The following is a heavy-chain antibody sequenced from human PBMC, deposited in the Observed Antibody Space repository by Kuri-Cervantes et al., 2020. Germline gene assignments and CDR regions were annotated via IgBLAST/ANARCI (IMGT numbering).Heavy chain of an antibody. CDR3: ARRGGLGSRPQSYYYYYMDV. Sequence: GESLKISCKGSGYSFTSYWIGWVRQMPGKVLEWMGIIYSGDSDTRYSPSFQGQVTISADKSITTAYLQWSSLKASDTAMYYCARRGGLGSRPQSYYYYYMDVWGKGTTVTVSS. J-gene: IGHJ6*03. V-gene: IGHV5-51*01. D-gene: IGHD3-16*01. CDR1: GYSFTSYW. CDR2: IYSGDSDT.